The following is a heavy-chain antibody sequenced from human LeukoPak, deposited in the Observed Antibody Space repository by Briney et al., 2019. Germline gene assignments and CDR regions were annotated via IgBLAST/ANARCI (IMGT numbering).Heavy chain of an antibody. J-gene: IGHJ5*02. CDR1: GGTFSSYA. V-gene: IGHV1-69*05. CDR2: IIPIFGTA. CDR3: ARGVGYCTNGVCYTPAPHWFDP. Sequence: SVKVSCKASGGTFSSYAISWVRQAPGQGLEWMGGIIPIFGTANYAQKFQGRVTITTDESTSTAYMELSSLRSEDTAVYYRARGVGYCTNGVCYTPAPHWFDPWGQGTLVTVSS. D-gene: IGHD2-8*01.